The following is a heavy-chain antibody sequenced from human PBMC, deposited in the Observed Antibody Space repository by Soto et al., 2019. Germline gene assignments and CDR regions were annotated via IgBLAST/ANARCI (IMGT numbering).Heavy chain of an antibody. D-gene: IGHD6-19*01. V-gene: IGHV3-30*18. CDR3: AKTITLSPSDDSRGRGALIDH. J-gene: IGHJ4*02. Sequence: VHLVESGGGVVQPGGSLRLSCAASGFTFSVFGMHWVRQAPGKGPEWVAVISHEGNSKHYADSVKGRFSISRDNARNTVSLVMDSLRPEDTGLYYCAKTITLSPSDDSRGRGALIDHWGQGTLVTVSS. CDR2: ISHEGNSK. CDR1: GFTFSVFG.